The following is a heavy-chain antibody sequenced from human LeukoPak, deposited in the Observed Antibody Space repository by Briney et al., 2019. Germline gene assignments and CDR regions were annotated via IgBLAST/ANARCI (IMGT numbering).Heavy chain of an antibody. CDR3: AKLNTRTYPFDY. V-gene: IGHV3-23*01. J-gene: IGHJ4*02. D-gene: IGHD2-2*01. Sequence: PGGSLRLSCAASGFAFRNYAMTWVRQAPGKGLEWVSSISGSDHRTDYADSVKGHFTISRDDSKHMLYPQMNSLRAEDTAVYYCAKLNTRTYPFDYWGQGILVTVSS. CDR1: GFAFRNYA. CDR2: ISGSDHRT.